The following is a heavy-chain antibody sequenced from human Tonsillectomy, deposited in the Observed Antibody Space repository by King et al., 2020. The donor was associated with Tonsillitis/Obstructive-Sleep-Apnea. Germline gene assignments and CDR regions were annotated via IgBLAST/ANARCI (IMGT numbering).Heavy chain of an antibody. CDR1: GGTFSTYA. D-gene: IGHD2-15*01. V-gene: IGHV1-69*01. CDR3: VRGRGDYCSGGVICRTRYYYYYMDV. Sequence: QLVQSGAEVKKPGSSVKVSCMASGGTFSTYAIRWVPQAPGQGLEWMGGIIPIFGTTDYAQKFQGRVTITAVESTSTAYMELSSLRSEDTAVYYCVRGRGDYCSGGVICRTRYYYYYMDVWGKGTTVTVSS. J-gene: IGHJ6*03. CDR2: IIPIFGTT.